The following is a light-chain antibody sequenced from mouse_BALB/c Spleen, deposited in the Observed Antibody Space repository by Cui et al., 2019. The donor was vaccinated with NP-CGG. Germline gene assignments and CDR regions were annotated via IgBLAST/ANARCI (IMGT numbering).Light chain of an antibody. V-gene: IGLV1*01. Sequence: QAVVTQESALTTSPGETVTLTCRSSTVTVTTSNYANGVQEKPDHLFTGLIGGTNNRTPGVPARFSGSLIGDKAALTITGAQTEDEAIYFCALWYSNHWVFGGGTKLTVL. CDR1: TVTVTTSNY. CDR3: ALWYSNHWV. J-gene: IGLJ1*01. CDR2: GTN.